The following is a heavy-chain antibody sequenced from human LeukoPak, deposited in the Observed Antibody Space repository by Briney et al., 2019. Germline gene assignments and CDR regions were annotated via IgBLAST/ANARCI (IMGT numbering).Heavy chain of an antibody. Sequence: GGSLRLSCAASGFTFSSYAMHWVRQAPGKGLEGVAVISYDGSNKYYADSVKGRFTISRDNSKNTLYLQMNSLRAEDTAVYYCAKLLAGDYFDYWGQGTLVTVSS. CDR2: ISYDGSNK. CDR3: AKLLAGDYFDY. J-gene: IGHJ4*02. D-gene: IGHD2-15*01. V-gene: IGHV3-30-3*01. CDR1: GFTFSSYA.